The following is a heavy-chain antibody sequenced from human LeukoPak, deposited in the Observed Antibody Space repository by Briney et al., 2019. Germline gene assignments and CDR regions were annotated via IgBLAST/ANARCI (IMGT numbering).Heavy chain of an antibody. D-gene: IGHD3-10*01. CDR3: ARGPSFMARGVIPFDY. J-gene: IGHJ4*02. CDR2: INSDGSST. CDR1: GFTFSSYW. V-gene: IGHV3-74*01. Sequence: PGGSLRLSSAASGFTFSSYWMHWVRQAPGKGLVWVSRINSDGSSTSYADSVKGRFTISRDNAKNTLYLQMNSLRAEDTAVYYCARGPSFMARGVIPFDYWGQGTLVTVSS.